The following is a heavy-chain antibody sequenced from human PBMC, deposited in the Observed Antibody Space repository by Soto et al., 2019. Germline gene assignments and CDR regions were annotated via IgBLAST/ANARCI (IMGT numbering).Heavy chain of an antibody. V-gene: IGHV3-30*03. CDR3: ARGADWFDS. Sequence: PGGSLRLSCTDSEFTFSRYGMHWVRQAPGKGLEWVAFISSDGINKYYTDSVKGRFTISRDNSKNTLYLQMNTLRPEDTAVYYCARGADWFDSWGQGTLVTVSS. J-gene: IGHJ5*01. CDR1: EFTFSRYG. CDR2: ISSDGINK.